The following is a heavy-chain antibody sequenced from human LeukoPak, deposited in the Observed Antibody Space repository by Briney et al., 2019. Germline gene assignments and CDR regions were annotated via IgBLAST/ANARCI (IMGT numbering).Heavy chain of an antibody. J-gene: IGHJ4*02. V-gene: IGHV1-18*01. CDR1: GYTFTSYG. CDR2: ISAYNGNT. D-gene: IGHD3-3*01. CDR3: ARAPGYDFWSGYSKFDY. Sequence: VASVKVSCKASGYTFTSYGISWVRQAPGQGLEWMGWISAYNGNTNYAQKLQGRVTMTTDTSTSTAYMELRSLRSDDTAVYYCARAPGYDFWSGYSKFDYWGQGALVTVSS.